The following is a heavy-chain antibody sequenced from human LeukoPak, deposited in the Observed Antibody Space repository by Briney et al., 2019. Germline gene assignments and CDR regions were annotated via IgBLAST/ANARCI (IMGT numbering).Heavy chain of an antibody. D-gene: IGHD3-22*01. J-gene: IGHJ4*02. Sequence: PGGSLRLSCAASGFTFSTYSMNCVRQAPGKGLEWVSPINGSSIYIYYADSVKGRFTISRDNAKNSLYLQLNSLRAEDTAVYYCARDPPYYDGSGYYYDYRGQGTLVTVSS. CDR2: INGSSIYI. V-gene: IGHV3-21*01. CDR3: ARDPPYYDGSGYYYDY. CDR1: GFTFSTYS.